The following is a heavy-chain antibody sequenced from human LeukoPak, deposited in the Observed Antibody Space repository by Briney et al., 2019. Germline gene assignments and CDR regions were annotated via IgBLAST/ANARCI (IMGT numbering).Heavy chain of an antibody. CDR3: SVMHRYYDGSGYWVQ. CDR1: VFTFTSYA. CDR2: ISTNVGST. D-gene: IGHD3-22*01. Sequence: GGSLRLSCEPSVFTFTSYAMSWVREAPGKGLEWVSGISTNVGSTSNPHSVRGGLTISRDNPRNMLYMEMNGLRAEETAVYYCSVMHRYYDGSGYWVQWGQGTLVTVSS. V-gene: IGHV3-23*01. J-gene: IGHJ4*02.